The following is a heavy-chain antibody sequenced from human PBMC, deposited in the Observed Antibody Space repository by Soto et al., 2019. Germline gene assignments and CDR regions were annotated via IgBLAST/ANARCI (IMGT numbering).Heavy chain of an antibody. D-gene: IGHD2-15*01. CDR2: IYYSGST. J-gene: IGHJ6*02. V-gene: IGHV4-31*03. CDR1: GGSISSGGYY. CDR3: ARDPFRYCSGGSCYSDYYYYGMDV. Sequence: QVQLQESGPGLVKPSQTLSLTCTVSGGSISSGGYYWSWIRQHPGKGLEWIGYIYYSGSTYYNPSLKSRVTISVDTSKNQCSLKLSSVTAADTAVYYCARDPFRYCSGGSCYSDYYYYGMDVWGQGTTVTVSS.